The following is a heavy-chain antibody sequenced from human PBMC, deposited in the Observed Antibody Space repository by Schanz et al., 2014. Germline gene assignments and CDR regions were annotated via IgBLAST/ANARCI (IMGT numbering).Heavy chain of an antibody. CDR2: MNSKTGNT. Sequence: QVQLVQSGAEVMKPGSSVKVSCKASGGTFSSYTINWVRQAPGQGLEWMGWMNSKTGNTGYAQRFQGRVTMTRNTSITTAYLELSSLRSEDTAVYYCAKYRRYYRVSGSYRELEYWGQGTLVTVSS. J-gene: IGHJ4*02. D-gene: IGHD3-10*01. V-gene: IGHV1-8*02. CDR3: AKYRRYYRVSGSYRELEY. CDR1: GGTFSSYT.